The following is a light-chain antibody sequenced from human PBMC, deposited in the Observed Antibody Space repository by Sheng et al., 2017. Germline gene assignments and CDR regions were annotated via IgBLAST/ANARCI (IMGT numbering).Light chain of an antibody. V-gene: IGKV3-11*01. CDR3: QQRYNWPWT. J-gene: IGKJ1*01. Sequence: EIVLTQSPATLSLSPGERATLSCRASQSVSNSLAWYQQKPGQAPRLLIYDASTRATGIPARFSGSGSGTDFTLTISSLEPEDFAIYYCQQRYNWPWTFGQGTKVEMK. CDR1: QSVSNS. CDR2: DAS.